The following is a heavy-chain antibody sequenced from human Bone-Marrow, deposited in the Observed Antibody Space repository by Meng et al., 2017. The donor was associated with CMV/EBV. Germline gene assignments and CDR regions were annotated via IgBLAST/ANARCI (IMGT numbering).Heavy chain of an antibody. CDR3: ARVRDMRYCSSTSCRVWAYYYGMDV. V-gene: IGHV4-34*01. CDR1: GGSFSGYY. Sequence: GSLRLSCAVYGGSFSGYYWSWIRQPPGKGLEWIGEINHSGSTNYNPSLKSRVTISVDTSKNQFSLKLSSVTAADTAVYYCARVRDMRYCSSTSCRVWAYYYGMDVWGQGTTVTVSS. J-gene: IGHJ6*02. D-gene: IGHD2-2*01. CDR2: INHSGST.